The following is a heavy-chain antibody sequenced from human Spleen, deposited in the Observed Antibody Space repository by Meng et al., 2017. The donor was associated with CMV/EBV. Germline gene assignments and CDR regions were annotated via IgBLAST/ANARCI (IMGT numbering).Heavy chain of an antibody. CDR2: INHSGST. J-gene: IGHJ5*02. CDR1: GGSFSGYY. V-gene: IGHV4-34*01. D-gene: IGHD6-13*01. Sequence: SETLSLTCAVYGGSFSGYYWSWIRQPPGKGLEWIGEINHSGSTNYNPSLKSRVTTSVDTSKNQFSLKLSSVTAADTAVYYCARGGTAAAGPYNWFDPWGQGTLVTVSS. CDR3: ARGGTAAAGPYNWFDP.